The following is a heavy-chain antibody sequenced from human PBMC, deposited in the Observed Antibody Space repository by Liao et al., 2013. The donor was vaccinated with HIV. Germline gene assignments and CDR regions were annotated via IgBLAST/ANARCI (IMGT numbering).Heavy chain of an antibody. Sequence: QVQLQQWGAGLLKPSETLSLTCAVYGGSFSGYYWSWIRQPPGKGLEWLGYIYYSGDTDYNPSLKSRVTISVDTSKNQFSLRLRSVTAADTAVYYCARERVYYYDSSGYYSIGHDYWAREPWSPSPQ. CDR3: ARERVYYYDSSGYYSIGHDY. CDR1: GGSFSGYY. V-gene: IGHV4-34*11. D-gene: IGHD3-22*01. CDR2: IYYSGDT. J-gene: IGHJ4*02.